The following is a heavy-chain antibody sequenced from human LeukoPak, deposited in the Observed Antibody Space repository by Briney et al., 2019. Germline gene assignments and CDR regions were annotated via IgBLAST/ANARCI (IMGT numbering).Heavy chain of an antibody. CDR3: ARDTYYYGSGSNFDY. D-gene: IGHD3-10*01. CDR2: IYYSGST. Sequence: PSETLSLTCTVSGSSISSSSYYWGWIRQPPGKGLEWIGSIYYSGSTYYNPSLKSRVTISVDTSKNQFSLKLSSVTAADTAVYYCARDTYYYGSGSNFDYWGQGTLVTVSS. J-gene: IGHJ4*02. CDR1: GSSISSSSYY. V-gene: IGHV4-39*07.